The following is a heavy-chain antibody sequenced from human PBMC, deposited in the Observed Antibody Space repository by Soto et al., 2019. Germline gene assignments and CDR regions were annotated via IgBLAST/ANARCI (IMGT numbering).Heavy chain of an antibody. CDR1: GFTFNNYA. V-gene: IGHV3-23*01. CDR2: ISGSGGST. CDR3: AKGALGSSSWYDFDY. J-gene: IGHJ4*02. Sequence: EVQLLESGGGLVQPGGSLRLSCAASGFTFNNYAMNWVRQAPWKGLEWVSSISGSGGSTYYADSVKGRFTISRDNSKNTLYLQMNSLRAEDTAVYYCAKGALGSSSWYDFDYWGQGTLVTVSS. D-gene: IGHD6-13*01.